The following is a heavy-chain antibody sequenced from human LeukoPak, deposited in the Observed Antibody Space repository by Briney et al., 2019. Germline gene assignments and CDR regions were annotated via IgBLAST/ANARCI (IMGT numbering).Heavy chain of an antibody. Sequence: GGSLRLSCAASGSTFSSYWMSWVRQAPGKGLEWVANIKQDGSEKYYVDSVKGRFTISRDNAKNSLYLQMNSLRAEDTAVYYCARSPYYDFWSGYWVDYWGQGTLVTVSS. CDR2: IKQDGSEK. CDR1: GSTFSSYW. D-gene: IGHD3-3*01. CDR3: ARSPYYDFWSGYWVDY. J-gene: IGHJ4*02. V-gene: IGHV3-7*01.